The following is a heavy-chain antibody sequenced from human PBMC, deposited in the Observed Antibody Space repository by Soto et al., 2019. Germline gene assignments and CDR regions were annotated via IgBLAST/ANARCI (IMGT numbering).Heavy chain of an antibody. D-gene: IGHD3-3*01. J-gene: IGHJ4*02. CDR1: GITFSTYR. CDR2: IKSDGTVT. CDR3: ARENYDFWSGYYLDY. Sequence: EVQLVESGGGLVQPGGSLRLSCVVSGITFSTYRMHWVRQAPGKGLVWVSHIKSDGTVTHYTDSVRGRFIISRDNAKNTLFLKMNSLRADDTAVYYCARENYDFWSGYYLDYWGQGTLVTVSS. V-gene: IGHV3-74*01.